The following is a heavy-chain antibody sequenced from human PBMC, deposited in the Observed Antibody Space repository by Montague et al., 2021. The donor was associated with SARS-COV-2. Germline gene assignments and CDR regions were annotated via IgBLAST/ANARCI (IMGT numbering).Heavy chain of an antibody. J-gene: IGHJ6*02. D-gene: IGHD3-16*01. Sequence: SETLSLTCNVSGASISNYYWSWIRQPAAEGLQWIGRVYRSGRNNYNPSRKTRITLSVDTSKNQLSLRLNSVTAADTAVYYCARNPGEYYGLDVWGQGTTVTVSS. V-gene: IGHV4-4*07. CDR1: GASISNYY. CDR2: VYRSGRN. CDR3: ARNPGEYYGLDV.